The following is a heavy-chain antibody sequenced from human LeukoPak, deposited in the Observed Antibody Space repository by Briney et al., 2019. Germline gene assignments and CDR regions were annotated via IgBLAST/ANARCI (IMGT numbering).Heavy chain of an antibody. CDR3: ARDRYYDSRHWFDP. Sequence: PGGSLRLSCAASGFTFSSYGMHWVRQAPGKGLEWVAVIRYDGSNKYYADSVKGRFTISRDNSKNTLYLQMNSLRAEDTAVYYCARDRYYDSRHWFDPWGQGTLVTVSS. J-gene: IGHJ5*02. CDR2: IRYDGSNK. CDR1: GFTFSSYG. V-gene: IGHV3-33*01. D-gene: IGHD3-22*01.